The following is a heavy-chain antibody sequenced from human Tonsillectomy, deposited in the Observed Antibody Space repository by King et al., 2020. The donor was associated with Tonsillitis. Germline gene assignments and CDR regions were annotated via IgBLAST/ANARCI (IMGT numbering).Heavy chain of an antibody. D-gene: IGHD2-2*01. Sequence: VQLQQWGAGLLKPSETLSLTCAVYGGSFSGYYWSWIRQPPGKGLEWIGEINHSGSTNYNPSLKSRVTISVDTSKNQFSLKLSSVTAADTAVYYCARGAIVVVPAASWYFDYWGQGTLVTVSS. CDR3: ARGAIVVVPAASWYFDY. V-gene: IGHV4-34*01. J-gene: IGHJ4*02. CDR1: GGSFSGYY. CDR2: INHSGST.